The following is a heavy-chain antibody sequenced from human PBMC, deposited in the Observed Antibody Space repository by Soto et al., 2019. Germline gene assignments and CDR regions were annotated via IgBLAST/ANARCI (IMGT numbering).Heavy chain of an antibody. V-gene: IGHV4-31*03. CDR1: GTSIRTGGYY. J-gene: IGHJ4*02. CDR2: IYYSGSP. D-gene: IGHD4-17*01. CDR3: ARLAYGGNPYYFDY. Sequence: SETLSLTCTVSGTSIRTGGYYWSWIRQHQGKGLEWVGYIYYSGSPYHNPSLKSRGITSVDTSKKEFSLTLSSVTAADTAVYYCARLAYGGNPYYFDYWGQGTLVTVS.